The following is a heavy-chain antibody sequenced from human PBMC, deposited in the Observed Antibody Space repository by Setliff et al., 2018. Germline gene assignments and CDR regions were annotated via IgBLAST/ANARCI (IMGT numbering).Heavy chain of an antibody. J-gene: IGHJ6*03. CDR3: ARDRLLVGARYAMDV. CDR2: ISSGST. Sequence: SETLSLTCTVSGGSISVYYWTWFRQPPGKGLEWIGYISSGSTYYNPSLKSRVTISVDTSKNQFSLKLSSVTAADTAVYYCARDRLLVGARYAMDVWGKGTTVTVS. CDR1: GGSISVYY. V-gene: IGHV4-59*12. D-gene: IGHD1-26*01.